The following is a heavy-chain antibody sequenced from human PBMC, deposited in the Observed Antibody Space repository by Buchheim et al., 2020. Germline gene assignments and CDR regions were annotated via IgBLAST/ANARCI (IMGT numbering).Heavy chain of an antibody. V-gene: IGHV1-2*02. CDR3: ARDGWYYDFWSGYPPGPRRYGMDV. Sequence: QVQLVQSGAEVKKPGASVKVSCKASGYTFTGYYMHWVRQAPGQGLEWMGWINPNSGGTNYAQKFQGRVTMTRDPSISTAYMELSRLRSDDTAVYYCARDGWYYDFWSGYPPGPRRYGMDVWGQGTT. D-gene: IGHD3-3*01. CDR2: INPNSGGT. J-gene: IGHJ6*02. CDR1: GYTFTGYY.